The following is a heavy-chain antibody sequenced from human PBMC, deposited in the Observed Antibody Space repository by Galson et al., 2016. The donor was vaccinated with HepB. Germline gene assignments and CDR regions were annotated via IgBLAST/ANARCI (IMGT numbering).Heavy chain of an antibody. V-gene: IGHV1-18*04. D-gene: IGHD1-26*01. CDR1: GYTFSNYG. Sequence: SVKVSCKASGYTFSNYGISWVRQAPGQGLEWMGWISAYNGDTTYGQKFQGRVTMTTDTSTSTAYMELRSLRSDDTAVYYCARVGSSGSYQSASFDFWGQGSLVTVSS. CDR3: ARVGSSGSYQSASFDF. J-gene: IGHJ4*02. CDR2: ISAYNGDT.